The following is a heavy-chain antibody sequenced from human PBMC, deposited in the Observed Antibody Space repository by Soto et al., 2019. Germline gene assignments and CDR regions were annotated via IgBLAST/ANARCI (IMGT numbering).Heavy chain of an antibody. CDR1: GGSISSSSYY. J-gene: IGHJ5*02. CDR3: ARSTWDDYGGNSDWFDP. D-gene: IGHD4-17*01. Sequence: QLQLQESGPGLVKPSETLSLTCTVSGGSISSSSYYWGWIRQPPGKGLEWIGSIYYSGSTYYNPSLTSRVTRSVDTSKNQFSLKLSSVTAADTAVYYCARSTWDDYGGNSDWFDPWGQGTLVTVSS. CDR2: IYYSGST. V-gene: IGHV4-39*01.